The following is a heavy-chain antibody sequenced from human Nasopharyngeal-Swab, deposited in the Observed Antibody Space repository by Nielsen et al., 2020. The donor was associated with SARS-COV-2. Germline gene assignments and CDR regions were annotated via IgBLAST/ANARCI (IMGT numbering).Heavy chain of an antibody. Sequence: WVRQAPGQGLEWMGRIAPYSGDTVYTRKFQGRVTMTRDRSINTAYMELSSLRSDDTAVYYCARDVLGAYGLNIDLWGRGTPVTVSS. CDR3: ARDVLGAYGLNIDL. V-gene: IGHV1-2*06. J-gene: IGHJ2*01. CDR2: IAPYSGDT. D-gene: IGHD1-26*01.